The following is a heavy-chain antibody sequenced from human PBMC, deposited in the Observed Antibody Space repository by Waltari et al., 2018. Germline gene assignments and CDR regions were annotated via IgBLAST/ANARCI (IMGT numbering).Heavy chain of an antibody. CDR2: SYHSAIT. V-gene: IGHV4-38-2*02. CDR1: GYSISSGYY. D-gene: IGHD1-20*01. J-gene: IGHJ4*02. Sequence: QVQLQESGPGLVKPSETLSLTCSVSGYSISSGYYRGWIWQPPGKGLEWIGSSYHSAITFDHPSLKSHVTISVDTSKNQFSLKLSSVTAADTAVYYCARDTPAPRITGATSVDYWGQGTLVTVSS. CDR3: ARDTPAPRITGATSVDY.